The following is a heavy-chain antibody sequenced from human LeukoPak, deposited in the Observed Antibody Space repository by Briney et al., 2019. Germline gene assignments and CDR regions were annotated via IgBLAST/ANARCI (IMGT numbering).Heavy chain of an antibody. V-gene: IGHV3-23*01. CDR2: ITAYGADR. CDR3: AKPRPSYSSSWYDH. J-gene: IGHJ5*02. D-gene: IGHD6-13*01. CDR1: GFTFSNYG. Sequence: GGSLRLSCAASGFTFSNYGMHWVRQAPGKGLEWVAGITAYGADRDYADSVKGRFTISRDNSKSTLDLQMNSLRAEDTALYYCAKPRPSYSSSWYDHWGQGTLVTVSS.